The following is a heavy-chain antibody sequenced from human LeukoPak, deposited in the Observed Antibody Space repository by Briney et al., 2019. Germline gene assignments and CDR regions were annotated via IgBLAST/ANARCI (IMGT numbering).Heavy chain of an antibody. CDR3: ARYQVAIDY. CDR1: GFTFNSHR. CDR2: INQDGSEK. J-gene: IGHJ4*02. D-gene: IGHD2-2*01. Sequence: PGGSLRLSCAASGFTFNSHRMSWVRQAPERGLEWVANINQDGSEKNHVDSVRGRFTISRDNAKNSLYLQINSLRADDTAVYYCARYQVAIDYWGQGTLVTVSA. V-gene: IGHV3-7*03.